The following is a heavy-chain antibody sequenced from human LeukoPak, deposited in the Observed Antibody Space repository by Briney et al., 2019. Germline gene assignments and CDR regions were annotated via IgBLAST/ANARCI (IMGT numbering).Heavy chain of an antibody. Sequence: SSETLSLTCTVSGGSIRSSGDYWGWIRQPAGKGLEWIGSISYSGSTYCNPSLKSRVTISRDTSKNQFSLKLSSVTAADTAVYFCARRRQLAIDYWGQGTLVTVSS. V-gene: IGHV4-39*01. J-gene: IGHJ4*02. CDR3: ARRRQLAIDY. D-gene: IGHD6-6*01. CDR2: ISYSGST. CDR1: GGSIRSSGDY.